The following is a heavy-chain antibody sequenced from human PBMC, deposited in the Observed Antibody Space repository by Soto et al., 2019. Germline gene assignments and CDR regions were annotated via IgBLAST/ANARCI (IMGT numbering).Heavy chain of an antibody. J-gene: IGHJ6*03. V-gene: IGHV3-23*01. CDR1: GFTFSSYA. D-gene: IGHD3-3*01. Sequence: EVQLLESGGGLVQPGGSLRLSCAASGFTFSSYAMSWVRQAPGKGLEWVSAISGSGGSTYYADSVKGRFTISRDNSKNTLYLQMNSLRAEDTAVYYCAKDFWSGYYQTLYYYYYYMDVWGKGTTVTVSS. CDR3: AKDFWSGYYQTLYYYYYYMDV. CDR2: ISGSGGST.